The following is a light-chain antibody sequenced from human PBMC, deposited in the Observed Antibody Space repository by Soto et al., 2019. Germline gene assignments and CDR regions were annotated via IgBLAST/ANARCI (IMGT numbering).Light chain of an antibody. CDR1: SSNIGSNY. CDR3: QAWDSSTARV. Sequence: QSVLTQPPSASGTPGQRVNISCSGSSSNIGSNYVYWYRQFPGTAPKLLIQRNNQRPSGVPARFSGSKSGTSASLAISGLRSEDEADYYCQAWDSSTARVFGGGTKLTVL. V-gene: IGLV1-47*01. J-gene: IGLJ2*01. CDR2: RNN.